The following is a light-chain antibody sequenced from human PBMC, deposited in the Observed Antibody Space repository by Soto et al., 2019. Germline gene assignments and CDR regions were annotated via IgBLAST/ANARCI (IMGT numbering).Light chain of an antibody. V-gene: IGKV1-5*03. CDR3: QQYSRYQWT. J-gene: IGKJ1*01. CDR1: QTITSW. CDR2: KAS. Sequence: DIQMTQSPFILSASVGDRVTITCRAGQTITSWLAWYQHKAGKAPKLLIYKASTLQTAVPSRFSGSGPGTEFTLTISSLQPDDFATYYCQQYSRYQWTFGQGTKVEIK.